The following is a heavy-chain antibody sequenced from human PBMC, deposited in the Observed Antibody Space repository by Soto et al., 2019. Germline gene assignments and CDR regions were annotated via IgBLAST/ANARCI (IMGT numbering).Heavy chain of an antibody. CDR3: AKGIAAAGP. CDR1: GFSFSTYA. J-gene: IGHJ4*02. CDR2: ITGGGGTT. Sequence: PGGSLRLSCAASGFSFSTYAMSWVRQAPGKGLEWVSGITGGGGTTRYADSVKGRFTISRDNSKNTVYLQMNSLRAEDTAVYYCAKGIAAAGPWGQGTLVTVSS. V-gene: IGHV3-23*01. D-gene: IGHD6-13*01.